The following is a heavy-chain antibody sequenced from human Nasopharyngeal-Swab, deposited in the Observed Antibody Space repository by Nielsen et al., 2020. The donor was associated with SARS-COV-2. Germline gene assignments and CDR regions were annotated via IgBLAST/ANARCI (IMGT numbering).Heavy chain of an antibody. V-gene: IGHV3-33*01. J-gene: IGHJ6*02. CDR1: GFTFSSHG. Sequence: GRSLRPSCAASGFTFSSHGMHWVRQAPGKGLEWVAVIWYDGSNKYYADSVKGRFTISRDNSKNTLYLQMNSLKAEDTAVYYCARDHLMTVTIPYYYYGMDVWGQGTTVTVSS. CDR2: IWYDGSNK. CDR3: ARDHLMTVTIPYYYYGMDV. D-gene: IGHD4-11*01.